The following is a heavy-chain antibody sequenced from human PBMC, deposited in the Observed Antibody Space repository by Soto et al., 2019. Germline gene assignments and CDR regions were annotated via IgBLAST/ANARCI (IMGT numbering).Heavy chain of an antibody. CDR2: IIPIFGTA. J-gene: IGHJ4*02. V-gene: IGHV1-69*01. CDR3: AYSKVDRGVIIPTGWYGDY. Sequence: QVQLVQSGAEVKKPGSSVKVSCKASGGTFSSYAISWVRQAPVQGLEWMGGIIPIFGTANYAQKFQGRGTITADASTSPAYMELSSRRSEDTAEYYCAYSKVDRGVIIPTGWYGDYWGQGTLGSVSS. D-gene: IGHD3-10*01. CDR1: GGTFSSYA.